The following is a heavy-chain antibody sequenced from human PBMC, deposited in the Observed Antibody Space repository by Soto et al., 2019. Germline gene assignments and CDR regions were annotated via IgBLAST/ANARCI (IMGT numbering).Heavy chain of an antibody. CDR3: VDFWSASDH. D-gene: IGHD3-3*01. CDR2: ISGSGETI. J-gene: IGHJ4*02. V-gene: IGHV3-23*01. CDR1: GFTFSAYA. Sequence: GGSLRLSCAASGFTFSAYAMSWVRQAPGKGLEWVSVISGSGETIDYAAPVKGRFTISRDDSKNTVYLQMNSLKTEDTAVYYCVDFWSASDHWGQGTLVTVSS.